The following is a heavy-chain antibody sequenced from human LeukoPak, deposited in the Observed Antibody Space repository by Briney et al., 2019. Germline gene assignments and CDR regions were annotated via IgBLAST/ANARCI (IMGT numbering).Heavy chain of an antibody. CDR2: ISWNSGSI. D-gene: IGHD4-17*01. Sequence: GGSLRLSCAASGFTFDDYAMHWVRQAPGKGLEWVSGISWNSGSIGYADSVKGRFTISRDNAKNSLYLQMNSLRAEDTASYYWAKAMTTVTKIRGGGFDYWGQGTLVTVSS. CDR1: GFTFDDYA. J-gene: IGHJ4*02. V-gene: IGHV3-9*01. CDR3: AKAMTTVTKIRGGGFDY.